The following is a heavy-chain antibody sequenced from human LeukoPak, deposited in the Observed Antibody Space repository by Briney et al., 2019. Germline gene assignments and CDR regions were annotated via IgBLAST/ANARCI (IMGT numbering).Heavy chain of an antibody. D-gene: IGHD1-26*01. CDR3: ARLSVIVGAALEYYYYYMDV. CDR1: GFTFSSYS. J-gene: IGHJ6*03. CDR2: ISSVSGSTT. V-gene: IGHV3-48*04. Sequence: GGSLRLSCVASGFTFSSYSMNWVRQAPGKGLEWISYISSVSGSTTHYADSVKGRFTISRDNAKNSLYLQMNSLRAEDTAVYYCARLSVIVGAALEYYYYYMDVWGQGTTVTVSS.